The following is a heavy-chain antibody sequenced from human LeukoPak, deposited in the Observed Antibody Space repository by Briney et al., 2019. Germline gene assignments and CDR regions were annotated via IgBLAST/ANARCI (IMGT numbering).Heavy chain of an antibody. CDR1: GFTFSSYG. J-gene: IGHJ5*02. D-gene: IGHD1-26*01. Sequence: AESLTLSCAASGFTFSSYGMSWVRQAPGKGLEWVSAISGSGRSTYYADSVKGRFTISRDNSKNTVYLQMNGLRADDTAVYYCAKDLLPWGQGSLVTVSS. CDR3: AKDLLP. V-gene: IGHV3-23*01. CDR2: ISGSGRST.